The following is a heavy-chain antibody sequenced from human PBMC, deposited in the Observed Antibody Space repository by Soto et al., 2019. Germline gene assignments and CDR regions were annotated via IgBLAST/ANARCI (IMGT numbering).Heavy chain of an antibody. V-gene: IGHV4-39*01. CDR2: NYYSGST. Sequence: SETLSLTCTVSGGSISSSSYYWGWIRQPPGKGLEWIGSNYYSGSTYYNPSLKSRVTISVDTSKNQFSLKLSSVTAADTAVYYCARLTVLRYFDWLLPNFDYWGQGTLVTVSS. CDR3: ARLTVLRYFDWLLPNFDY. D-gene: IGHD3-9*01. CDR1: GGSISSSSYY. J-gene: IGHJ4*02.